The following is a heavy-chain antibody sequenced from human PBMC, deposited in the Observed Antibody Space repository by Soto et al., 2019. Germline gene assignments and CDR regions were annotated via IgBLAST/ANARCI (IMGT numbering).Heavy chain of an antibody. CDR1: GFSLTTRGVG. Sequence: QITLKESGPTLVKPTQTLTLTCTFSGFSLTTRGVGVGWIRQPPGKALECPALIYWDDDKRYSPSLQSRLSITKDTSKNQVVLTMTNMDPVDTATYYCAHIPNYYQYDWFDPWGQGTLVSVSS. CDR3: AHIPNYYQYDWFDP. CDR2: IYWDDDK. D-gene: IGHD3-16*01. V-gene: IGHV2-5*02. J-gene: IGHJ5*02.